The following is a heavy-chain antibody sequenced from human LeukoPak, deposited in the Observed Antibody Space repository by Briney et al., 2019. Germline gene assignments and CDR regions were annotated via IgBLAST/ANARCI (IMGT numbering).Heavy chain of an antibody. Sequence: VASVEVSCKASGYTFTTYGISWVRQAPGQGLEWMGWISTYNGNTNYAQKLQGRVTMTTDTSTSTAYMELRSLRSDDTAVYYCARDPAAYSSSWYLDYWGQGTLVTVSS. CDR2: ISTYNGNT. CDR3: ARDPAAYSSSWYLDY. J-gene: IGHJ4*02. D-gene: IGHD6-13*01. V-gene: IGHV1-18*01. CDR1: GYTFTTYG.